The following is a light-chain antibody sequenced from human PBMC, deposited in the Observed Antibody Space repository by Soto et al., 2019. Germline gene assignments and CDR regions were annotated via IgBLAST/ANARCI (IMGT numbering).Light chain of an antibody. J-gene: IGLJ3*02. CDR2: EVS. Sequence: QSALTQPASVSGSPGQSITISCTGTSSDVGGYNYVSWYQQHPGKAPKLMIYEVSNRPSGVSNRFSGSKSGNTASLTISGLQAEDEADYYCTSYTSTRTHWVFGGGPKL. CDR3: TSYTSTRTHWV. V-gene: IGLV2-14*01. CDR1: SSDVGGYNY.